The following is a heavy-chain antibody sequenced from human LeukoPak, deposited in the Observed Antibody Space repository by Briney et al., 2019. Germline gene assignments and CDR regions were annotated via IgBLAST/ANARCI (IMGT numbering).Heavy chain of an antibody. CDR3: ARGGVVTQPGYFQH. Sequence: ASQTLSLTCTVSGGSISSGSYYWSWIRQPAGKGLEWIGRIYTSGSTNFNPSLKSRVTMSVDTSKNQFSLKLSSVTAADTAVYYCARGGVVTQPGYFQHWGQGTLVTVSS. D-gene: IGHD3-3*01. CDR2: IYTSGST. J-gene: IGHJ1*01. CDR1: GGSISSGSYY. V-gene: IGHV4-61*02.